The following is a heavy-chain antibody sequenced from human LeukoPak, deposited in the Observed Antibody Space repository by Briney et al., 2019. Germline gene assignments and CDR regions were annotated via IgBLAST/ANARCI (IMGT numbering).Heavy chain of an antibody. CDR2: IKEDGTVK. CDR1: GFTFSRFW. CDR3: AASITMFDY. Sequence: PGGPLRLSCAASGFTFSRFWMSWVRQAPGKGLEWVANIKEDGTVKYYVESVKGRFTISRDNAKNSLYLQMNSLRAEDTAVYYCAASITMFDYWGQGTLVTVSS. V-gene: IGHV3-7*02. J-gene: IGHJ4*02. D-gene: IGHD3-10*01.